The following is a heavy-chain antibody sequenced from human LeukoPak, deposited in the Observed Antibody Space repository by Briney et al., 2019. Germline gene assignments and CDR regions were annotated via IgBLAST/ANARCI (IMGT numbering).Heavy chain of an antibody. D-gene: IGHD3-22*01. V-gene: IGHV1-24*01. CDR2: FDPEDGET. CDR1: GCTLTELS. Sequence: ASVKVSCKVSGCTLTELSVHWVRQAPGKGLEWMGGFDPEDGETIYAQKFQGRVTMTEDTSTDTAYMELSSLRSEDTAVYYCATESNYYDSSGYYREGYFFDYWGQGTLVTVSS. J-gene: IGHJ4*02. CDR3: ATESNYYDSSGYYREGYFFDY.